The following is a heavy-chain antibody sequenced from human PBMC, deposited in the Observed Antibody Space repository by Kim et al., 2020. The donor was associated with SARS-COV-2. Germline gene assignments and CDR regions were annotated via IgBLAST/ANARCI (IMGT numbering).Heavy chain of an antibody. V-gene: IGHV4-39*01. CDR1: GGSISSSSYY. CDR2: IYYSGST. Sequence: SETLSLTCTVSGGSISSSSYYWGWIRQPPGKGLEWIGSIYYSGSTYYNPSLKSRVTISVDTSKNQFSLKLSSVTAADTAVYYCARLAATSLLDYWGQGTLVTVSS. D-gene: IGHD6-25*01. J-gene: IGHJ4*02. CDR3: ARLAATSLLDY.